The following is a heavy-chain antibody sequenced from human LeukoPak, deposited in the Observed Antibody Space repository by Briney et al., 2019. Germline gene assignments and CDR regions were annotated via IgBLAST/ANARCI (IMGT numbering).Heavy chain of an antibody. Sequence: SSETLSLTCTVSGGSISSSSYYWGWIRQPPGKGLEWIGSIYYSGSTYYNPSLKSRVTISVDTSKNQFSLKLSSVTAADTAVYYCARRPAARVGGFRHLDYWGQGTLVTVSS. D-gene: IGHD6-6*01. CDR3: ARRPAARVGGFRHLDY. V-gene: IGHV4-39*01. CDR1: GGSISSSSYY. J-gene: IGHJ4*02. CDR2: IYYSGST.